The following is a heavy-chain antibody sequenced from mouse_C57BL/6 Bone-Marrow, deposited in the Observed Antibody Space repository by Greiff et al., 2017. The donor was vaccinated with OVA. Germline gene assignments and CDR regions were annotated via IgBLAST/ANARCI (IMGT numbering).Heavy chain of an antibody. CDR1: GFTFSNYW. V-gene: IGHV6-3*01. Sequence: EVKLVESGGGLVQPGGSMKLSCVASGFTFSNYWMNWVRQSPEKGLEWVAQIRLKSDNYATHYAESVKGRFTISRDDSKSSVYLQMNNLRAEDTGIYYCTRLSSAWFAYWGQGTLVTVSA. CDR2: IRLKSDNYAT. CDR3: TRLSSAWFAY. D-gene: IGHD1-1*02. J-gene: IGHJ3*01.